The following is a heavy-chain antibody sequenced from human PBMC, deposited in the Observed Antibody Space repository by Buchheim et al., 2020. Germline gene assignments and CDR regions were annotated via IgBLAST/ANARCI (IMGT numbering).Heavy chain of an antibody. CDR3: AGEYIWSGYWGPMNVMDV. Sequence: EVQLVESGGGLVQPGGSLRLSCEASGITFSTYEMSWVRQAPGKGLEWVANIKQDGSEKNYVGSVSGRFTISRDNAKNSLYLQMNSLRVEDTAVYYCAGEYIWSGYWGPMNVMDVWGQGTT. D-gene: IGHD3-3*01. CDR1: GITFSTYE. CDR2: IKQDGSEK. J-gene: IGHJ6*02. V-gene: IGHV3-7*04.